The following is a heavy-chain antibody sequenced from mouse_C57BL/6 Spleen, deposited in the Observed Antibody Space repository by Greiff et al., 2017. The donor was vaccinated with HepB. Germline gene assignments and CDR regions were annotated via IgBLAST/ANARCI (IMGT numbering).Heavy chain of an antibody. Sequence: VQLQQSGAELVMPGASVKLSCKASGYTFTSYWMHWVKQRPGQGLEWIGEIDPSDSYTNYNQKFKGKSTLTVDKSSSTAYMQLSSLTSEDSAVYYCARRMGLRRNYFDYWGQGTTLTVSS. CDR1: GYTFTSYW. CDR2: IDPSDSYT. V-gene: IGHV1-69*01. D-gene: IGHD2-4*01. CDR3: ARRMGLRRNYFDY. J-gene: IGHJ2*01.